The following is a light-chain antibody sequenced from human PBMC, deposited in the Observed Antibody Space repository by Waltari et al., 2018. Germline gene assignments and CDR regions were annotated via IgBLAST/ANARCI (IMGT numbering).Light chain of an antibody. V-gene: IGKV1-NL1*01. J-gene: IGKJ4*01. CDR1: QGISNS. Sequence: DIQMTQSPSSLSASVGDTVTITCRASQGISNSLAWYQQKPGEDPKLLLSAASRLESGVPSRFSGSGSWTDYTLTISRLQPEDLATYFCQLYYGDSLTFGGGTKVEIK. CDR3: QLYYGDSLT. CDR2: AAS.